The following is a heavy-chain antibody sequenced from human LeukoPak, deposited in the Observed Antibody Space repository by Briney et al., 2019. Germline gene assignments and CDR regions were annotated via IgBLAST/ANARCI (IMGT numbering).Heavy chain of an antibody. D-gene: IGHD2-15*01. Sequence: PETPSLTCTVSGGFISTYYWNWIRQPPGKGLEWIGYIYYSGSTNYNPTLKSRVTISVDTSKNQFSLKLSSVTAADTAVYYCARGGDCSGGSCYSGIDYWGQGTLVTVSS. CDR2: IYYSGST. V-gene: IGHV4-59*01. CDR3: ARGGDCSGGSCYSGIDY. CDR1: GGFISTYY. J-gene: IGHJ4*02.